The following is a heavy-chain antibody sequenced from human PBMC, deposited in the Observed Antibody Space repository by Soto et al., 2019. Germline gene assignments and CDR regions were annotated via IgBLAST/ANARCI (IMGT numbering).Heavy chain of an antibody. V-gene: IGHV1-69*13. J-gene: IGHJ5*02. D-gene: IGHD6-19*01. CDR1: GGTFSSYA. CDR3: AREGQSSGWLVVNWFDP. CDR2: IIPIFGTA. Sequence: SVKLSCKACGGTFSSYAISWVRQAPGQGLEWMGGIIPIFGTANYAQKFQGRVTITADESTSTAYMELSSLRSEDTAVYYCAREGQSSGWLVVNWFDPWGQGTLVTVSS.